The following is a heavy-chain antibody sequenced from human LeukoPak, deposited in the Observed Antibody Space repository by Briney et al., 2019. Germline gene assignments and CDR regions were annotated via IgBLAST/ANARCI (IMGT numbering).Heavy chain of an antibody. CDR1: GFTFSSYA. CDR2: ISGSGGST. CDR3: AKGTNDYVWGSYRPEQYYFDY. Sequence: GGSLRLSCAASGFTFSSYAMSWVRQAPGKGLEWVSSISGSGGSTYYADSVKGRFTISRDTSKNTLYLQMNSLTAEDTAVYYCAKGTNDYVWGSYRPEQYYFDYWGQGTLVTVSS. D-gene: IGHD3-16*02. J-gene: IGHJ4*02. V-gene: IGHV3-23*01.